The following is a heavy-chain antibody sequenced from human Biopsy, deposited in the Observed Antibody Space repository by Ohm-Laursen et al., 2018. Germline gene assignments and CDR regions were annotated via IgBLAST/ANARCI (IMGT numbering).Heavy chain of an antibody. CDR2: INSDGSST. CDR1: EFIFSRFW. D-gene: IGHD4-11*01. J-gene: IGHJ4*02. Sequence: SLRLSCTASEFIFSRFWMYWVRQAPGKGLVWVSRINSDGSSTNYADAVRGRFTISRDNAKKSLYLQMNSLRAEDTAVYYCATTRSFDDWGQGTLVTVSS. V-gene: IGHV3-74*01. CDR3: ATTRSFDD.